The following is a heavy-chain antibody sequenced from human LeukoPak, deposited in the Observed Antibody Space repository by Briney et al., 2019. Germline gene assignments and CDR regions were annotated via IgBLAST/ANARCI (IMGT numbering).Heavy chain of an antibody. D-gene: IGHD6-13*01. CDR2: IRCDGSNK. J-gene: IGHJ4*02. V-gene: IGHV3-30*02. CDR3: AKDRPSYSSSGRLFDY. Sequence: GGSLRLSCAASGFTFSSYGMHWVRQAPGKGLEWVAFIRCDGSNKYYADSVKGRFTISRGNSKNTLYLQMNSLRAEDTAVYYCAKDRPSYSSSGRLFDYWGQGTLVTVSS. CDR1: GFTFSSYG.